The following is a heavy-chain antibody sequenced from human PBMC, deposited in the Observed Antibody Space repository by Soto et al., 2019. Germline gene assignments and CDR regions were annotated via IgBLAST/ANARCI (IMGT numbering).Heavy chain of an antibody. Sequence: GGSLRLSCAASGFTFSDYYMSWIRQAPGKGLEWVTYISSSDNTIFYADSVKGRFTISRDNSKNTLYLQMNSLRAEDTALYYCAHGGFYGPAYWGQGTLVTVSS. CDR3: AHGGFYGPAY. J-gene: IGHJ4*02. CDR1: GFTFSDYY. D-gene: IGHD4-17*01. V-gene: IGHV3-11*01. CDR2: ISSSDNTI.